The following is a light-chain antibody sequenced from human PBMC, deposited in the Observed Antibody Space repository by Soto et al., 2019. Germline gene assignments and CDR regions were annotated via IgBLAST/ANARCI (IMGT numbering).Light chain of an antibody. CDR2: KAS. CDR1: QSISRW. J-gene: IGKJ1*01. Sequence: DIPMTQSPSTLSASVGDIVTITCRASQSISRWLAWYQQRPGKAPKLLIYKASNLESGVPSRFSGSGAGTEFTLTIDSLQPDDFAIYYCQRYNNLWTFGQGTKVEIK. V-gene: IGKV1-5*03. CDR3: QRYNNLWT.